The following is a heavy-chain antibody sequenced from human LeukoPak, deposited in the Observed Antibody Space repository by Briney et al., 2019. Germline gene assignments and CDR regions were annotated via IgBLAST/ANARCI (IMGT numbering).Heavy chain of an antibody. J-gene: IGHJ4*02. D-gene: IGHD4-17*01. Sequence: GGSLRLSCAASGFTVSSNYVSWVRQAPGQGLEWVSVIYSGGSTYYADSVKGRFTISRDISKNTVYLQMNSLRAEDTAVYYCARTYGDYVYILGYWGQGTLVTVSS. V-gene: IGHV3-53*01. CDR2: IYSGGST. CDR1: GFTVSSNY. CDR3: ARTYGDYVYILGY.